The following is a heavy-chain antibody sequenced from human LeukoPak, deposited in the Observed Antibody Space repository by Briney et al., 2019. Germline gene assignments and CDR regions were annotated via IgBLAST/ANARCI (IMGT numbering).Heavy chain of an antibody. CDR1: GYTLTTYD. J-gene: IGHJ4*02. D-gene: IGHD4-11*01. V-gene: IGHV1-8*01. CDR3: ARGRVNYGY. Sequence: ASVKVSCKPSGYTLTTYDINWVRQATGQGLEWMGWMNPNSGNTGYAQKFQGRVTMTRNTSISTGYMELSSLRSEDTAVYYCARGRVNYGYWGQGTLVTVSS. CDR2: MNPNSGNT.